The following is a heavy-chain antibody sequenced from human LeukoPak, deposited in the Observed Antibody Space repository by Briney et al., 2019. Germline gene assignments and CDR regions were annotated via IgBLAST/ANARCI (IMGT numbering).Heavy chain of an antibody. Sequence: PSETLSLTCAVYGGSFSGYCWSWIRQPPGKGLEWIGEINHSGSTNYNPSLKSRVTISVDTSKNQFSLKLSSVTAADTAVYYCARVGRELNWFDPWGQGTLVTVSS. CDR2: INHSGST. CDR3: ARVGRELNWFDP. J-gene: IGHJ5*02. V-gene: IGHV4-34*01. CDR1: GGSFSGYC. D-gene: IGHD1-26*01.